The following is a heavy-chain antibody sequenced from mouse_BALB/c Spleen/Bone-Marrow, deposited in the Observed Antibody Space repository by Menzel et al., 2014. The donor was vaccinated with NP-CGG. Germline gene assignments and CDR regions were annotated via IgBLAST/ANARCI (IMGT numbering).Heavy chain of an antibody. CDR1: GYTFTDYA. CDR3: ARGNGYGFAY. J-gene: IGHJ3*01. CDR2: ISTYYGDA. Sequence: QVQLQQPGAELVRPGVSVKISCKGSGYTFTDYAMHWVKQSHAKSLEWIGVISTYYGDASYNQKFKGKATMTVDKSSSTAYMELARLTSEGSAIYYCARGNGYGFAYWGQGTLVTVSA. V-gene: IGHV1S137*01. D-gene: IGHD2-2*01.